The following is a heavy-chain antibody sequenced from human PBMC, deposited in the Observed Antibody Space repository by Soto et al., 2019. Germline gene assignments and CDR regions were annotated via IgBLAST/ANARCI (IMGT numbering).Heavy chain of an antibody. CDR3: AREASLYYYDSGGLFDY. V-gene: IGHV3-7*01. CDR1: GFTFSSYW. Sequence: GGSLRLSCAASGFTFSSYWMSWVRQAPGKGLEWVANIKQDGSEKYYVDSVKGRFTISRDNAKNSLYLQMNSLRAEDTAVYYCAREASLYYYDSGGLFDYWGQGTLVTVSS. D-gene: IGHD3-22*01. J-gene: IGHJ4*02. CDR2: IKQDGSEK.